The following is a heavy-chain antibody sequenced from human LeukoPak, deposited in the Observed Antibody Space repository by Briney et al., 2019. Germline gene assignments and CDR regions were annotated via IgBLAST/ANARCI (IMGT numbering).Heavy chain of an antibody. CDR3: ARVIRGSYVFDY. CDR1: GASISSHF. V-gene: IGHV4-59*11. D-gene: IGHD1-26*01. J-gene: IGHJ4*02. Sequence: SETLSLTCTVSGASISSHFWTWIRQPPGKGLQWIGYVYHSGNTNYNPSLRSRASMSIDKSKSQFSLKLSSVTAADTAVYYCARVIRGSYVFDYWGQGTLVTVSS. CDR2: VYHSGNT.